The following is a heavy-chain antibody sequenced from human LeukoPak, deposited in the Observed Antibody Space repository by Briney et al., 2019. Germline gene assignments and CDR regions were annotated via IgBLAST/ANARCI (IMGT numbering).Heavy chain of an antibody. D-gene: IGHD1-14*01. V-gene: IGHV3-23*01. J-gene: IGHJ4*02. CDR3: PKGTYHPLDY. CDR1: GLTFSRSA. Sequence: GGSLRLSCTASGLTFSRSAMSWVRQAPGKGLEWVSGVSDSGGNTYYTDSVKGRFTISRDNSKNTLYLQMNSLRAADTAIYYCPKGTYHPLDYWGQGTLVTVSS. CDR2: VSDSGGNT.